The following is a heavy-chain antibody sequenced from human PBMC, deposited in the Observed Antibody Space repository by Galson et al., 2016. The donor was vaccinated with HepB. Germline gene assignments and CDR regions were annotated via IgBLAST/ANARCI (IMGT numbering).Heavy chain of an antibody. CDR2: IDYSGGAT. J-gene: IGHJ6*02. V-gene: IGHV3-23*01. CDR1: GFTFTNYA. Sequence: SLRLSCAASGFTFTNYAMSWVRQAPGKGLEWVPNIDYSGGATYYADSVKGRFTISRDNSKNTLYLQMNSLRAEDTAVYYCARAEGLLYYFGMDVWGQGTTITVSS. D-gene: IGHD1-26*01. CDR3: ARAEGLLYYFGMDV.